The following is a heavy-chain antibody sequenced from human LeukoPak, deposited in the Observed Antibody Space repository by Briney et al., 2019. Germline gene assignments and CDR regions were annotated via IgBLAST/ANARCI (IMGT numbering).Heavy chain of an antibody. V-gene: IGHV3-11*01. D-gene: IGHD3-22*01. CDR1: GFTFSDYY. J-gene: IGHJ4*02. Sequence: GGSLRLSCAASGFTFSDYYMIWMRQAPGKGLEWVSYIKNTGSTQYYADSLKGRFTISRDNAKNSLYLQMNSLRAEDTAVYYCAKEADTIIVLKRYLDYWGQGTLVTVSS. CDR3: AKEADTIIVLKRYLDY. CDR2: IKNTGSTQ.